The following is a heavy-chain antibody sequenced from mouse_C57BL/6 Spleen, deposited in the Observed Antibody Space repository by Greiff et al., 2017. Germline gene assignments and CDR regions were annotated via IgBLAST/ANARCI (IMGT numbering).Heavy chain of an antibody. Sequence: VESGAGLVKPGGSLKLSCAASGFTFSSYAMSWVRQTPEKRLEWVAYISSGGDYIYYADTVKGRFTISRDNARNTLYLQMSSLKSEDTAMYYCTRDPGTGYFDVWGTGTTVTVSS. CDR1: GFTFSSYA. CDR3: TRDPGTGYFDV. CDR2: ISSGGDYI. D-gene: IGHD3-3*01. J-gene: IGHJ1*03. V-gene: IGHV5-9-1*02.